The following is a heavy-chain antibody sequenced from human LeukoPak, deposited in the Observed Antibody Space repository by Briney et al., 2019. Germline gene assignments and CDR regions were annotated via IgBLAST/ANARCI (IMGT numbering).Heavy chain of an antibody. D-gene: IGHD5-12*01. Sequence: PSETLSLTCAVYGGSFSGYYWSWIRQPPGKGLEWIGEINHSGSTNYNPSVKSRVTISVDTSKNQFSLKLGSVTGADTAVYYCARVGGYSGYLNPYNWFDPWGQGTLVTVSS. J-gene: IGHJ5*02. V-gene: IGHV4-34*01. CDR1: GGSFSGYY. CDR2: INHSGST. CDR3: ARVGGYSGYLNPYNWFDP.